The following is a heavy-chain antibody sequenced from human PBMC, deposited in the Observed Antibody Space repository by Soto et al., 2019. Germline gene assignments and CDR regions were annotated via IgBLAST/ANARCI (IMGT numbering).Heavy chain of an antibody. CDR3: AHRALSGSRYYFDF. CDR1: GFSLNTRAVG. CDR2: ISWDDNK. V-gene: IGHV2-5*02. Sequence: SGPTLVNPTQTFTLTCSLSGFSLNTRAVGVGWIRQPPGKALEWLALISWDDNKRYRPSLESRLSIAKDTSGNQVVLTMTNVDPLDTATYYCAHRALSGSRYYFDFWGLGTLVTVSS. J-gene: IGHJ4*02. D-gene: IGHD1-26*01.